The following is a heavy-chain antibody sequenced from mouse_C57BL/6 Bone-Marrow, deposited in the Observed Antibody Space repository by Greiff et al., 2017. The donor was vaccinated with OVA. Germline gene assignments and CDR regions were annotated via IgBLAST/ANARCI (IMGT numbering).Heavy chain of an antibody. J-gene: IGHJ2*01. D-gene: IGHD2-1*01. Sequence: VQLQQSGAELARPGASVKLSCKASGYTFTSYGISWVKQRTGQGLEWIGEIYPRSGNTYYNEKFKGTATLTADKSSRTAYMELRSLTSEDSAVYFCAEGNLPSGGYWGQGTTLTVSS. CDR1: GYTFTSYG. V-gene: IGHV1-81*01. CDR3: AEGNLPSGGY. CDR2: IYPRSGNT.